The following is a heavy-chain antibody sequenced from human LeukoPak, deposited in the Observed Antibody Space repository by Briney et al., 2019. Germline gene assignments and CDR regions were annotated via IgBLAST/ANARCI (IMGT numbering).Heavy chain of an antibody. V-gene: IGHV3-9*01. Sequence: PPGRSLRLSCAASGFTFSSYGMHWVRQAPGKGLEWVSGISWNSGSIGYADSVKGRFTISRDNAKNSLYLQMNSLRAEDTALYYCAKDKWIFGVVMVGGMDVWGQGTTVTVSS. D-gene: IGHD3-3*01. CDR1: GFTFSSYG. CDR2: ISWNSGSI. J-gene: IGHJ6*02. CDR3: AKDKWIFGVVMVGGMDV.